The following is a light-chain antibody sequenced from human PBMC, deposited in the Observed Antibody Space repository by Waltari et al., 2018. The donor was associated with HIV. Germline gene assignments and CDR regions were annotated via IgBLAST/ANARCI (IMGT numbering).Light chain of an antibody. Sequence: EIVLTQSPDFQSVTPKEKVTITCRASQSIGSSLHWYQQQPDQSPKLLIKYASQSISGVPSRFSGSGSGTDFTLTINTLEPEDAAAYYCQQSNGFPITFGQGTRLEIK. CDR3: QQSNGFPIT. V-gene: IGKV6D-21*02. CDR2: YAS. CDR1: QSIGSS. J-gene: IGKJ5*01.